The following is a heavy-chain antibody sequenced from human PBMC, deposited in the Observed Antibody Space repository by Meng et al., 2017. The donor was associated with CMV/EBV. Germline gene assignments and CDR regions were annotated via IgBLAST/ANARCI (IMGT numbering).Heavy chain of an antibody. CDR1: GFTFSSYE. V-gene: IGHV3-48*03. J-gene: IGHJ6*02. D-gene: IGHD6-13*01. CDR2: ISSSGSTK. CDR3: ARSSSWYFQTDYYYYGMDV. Sequence: GGSLRLSCAASGFTFSSYEMNWVRQAPGKGLEWVSYISSSGSTKYYADSVKGRFTISRDNAKNSLYLQMNSLRAEDTAVYYCARSSSWYFQTDYYYYGMDVWGQGTTVTVSS.